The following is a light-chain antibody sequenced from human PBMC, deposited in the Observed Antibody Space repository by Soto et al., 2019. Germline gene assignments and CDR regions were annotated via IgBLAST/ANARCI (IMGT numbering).Light chain of an antibody. V-gene: IGKV1-9*01. CDR3: QQLNSYPYT. CDR1: QGISSY. J-gene: IGKJ2*01. CDR2: AAS. Sequence: IQLTQSPSFLSESVGDRVTITCRASQGISSYLAWNQQKPWKAPKLLIYAASTLQSGVPSRFSGSGSGTEFTLTISSLQPEDFATYYCQQLNSYPYTFGQGTKLEIK.